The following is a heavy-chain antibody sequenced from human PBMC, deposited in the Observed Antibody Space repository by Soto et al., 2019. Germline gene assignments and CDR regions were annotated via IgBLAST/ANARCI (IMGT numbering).Heavy chain of an antibody. V-gene: IGHV3-23*01. J-gene: IGHJ4*02. CDR2: ISGSGGNT. Sequence: EVQLLESGGGLVQPGGSLRLSCAASGFTFSNYAIAWVRQAPGKGLEWVSGISGSGGNTYYADSVKGRFTISRDNSKDTLHLQMNSRRAEDTAVYYCAKTPRQWLVYFDYWGQGALVTVSS. CDR1: GFTFSNYA. CDR3: AKTPRQWLVYFDY. D-gene: IGHD6-19*01.